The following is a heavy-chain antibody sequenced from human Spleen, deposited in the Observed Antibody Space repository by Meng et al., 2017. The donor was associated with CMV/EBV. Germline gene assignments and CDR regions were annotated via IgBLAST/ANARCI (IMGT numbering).Heavy chain of an antibody. J-gene: IGHJ5*02. Sequence: QVQLQQWGAGLLKPSEXLSLTCAVYGGSFSGYYWSWIRQPPGKGLEWIGEINHSGSTNYNPSLKSRVTISVDTSKNQFSLKLSSVTAADTAVYYCARVSTGTHWFDPWGQGTLVTVSS. CDR2: INHSGST. V-gene: IGHV4-34*01. CDR1: GGSFSGYY. D-gene: IGHD1-1*01. CDR3: ARVSTGTHWFDP.